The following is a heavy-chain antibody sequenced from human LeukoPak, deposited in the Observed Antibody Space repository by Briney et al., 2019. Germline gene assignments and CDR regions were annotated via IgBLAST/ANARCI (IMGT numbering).Heavy chain of an antibody. CDR2: IYSGGST. CDR1: GFTVSSNY. J-gene: IGHJ5*02. D-gene: IGHD4-17*01. CDR3: AREDTTGWFAP. Sequence: GGSLRLSCAAAGFTVSSNYMSWVRHAPGKGLEWVSVIYSGGSTYYADSVKGRFTISRDNSKNTLYLQMNSLRAEDTAVYYCAREDTTGWFAPWREGSLVTVSS. V-gene: IGHV3-53*01.